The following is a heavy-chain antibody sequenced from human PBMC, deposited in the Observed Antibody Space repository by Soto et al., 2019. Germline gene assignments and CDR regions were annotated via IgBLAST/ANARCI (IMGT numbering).Heavy chain of an antibody. Sequence: QVQLVQSGAEVKKPGASVKVSCKASGYTFTGYYMHWVRQAPGQGREWMGWINPNSGGTNYAQKFQGWVTMTRDTSISTAYMELSRLRSDDTAVYYCAREGASYYGDYETTQYYFDYWGQGTLVTVSS. CDR2: INPNSGGT. CDR1: GYTFTGYY. V-gene: IGHV1-2*04. CDR3: AREGASYYGDYETTQYYFDY. D-gene: IGHD4-17*01. J-gene: IGHJ4*02.